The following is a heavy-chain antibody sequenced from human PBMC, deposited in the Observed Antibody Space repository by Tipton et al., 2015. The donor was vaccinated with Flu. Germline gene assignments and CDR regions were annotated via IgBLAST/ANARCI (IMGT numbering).Heavy chain of an antibody. CDR3: ARQLGGGDCY. CDR2: INQDGSVK. V-gene: IGHV3-7*03. D-gene: IGHD2-21*01. CDR1: GFTFSDYW. Sequence: SGFTFSDYWMTWVRQAPGKGLEWVANINQDGSVKYFVDSVKGRFTISRDNAKNSLYLQMNSLRAEDTAVYYCARQLGGGDCYWGQGTLVTVSS. J-gene: IGHJ4*02.